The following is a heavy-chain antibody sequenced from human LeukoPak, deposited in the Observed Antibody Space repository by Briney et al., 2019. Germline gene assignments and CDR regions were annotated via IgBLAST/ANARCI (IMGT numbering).Heavy chain of an antibody. V-gene: IGHV3-30*18. Sequence: PGGSLRLSCAASGFTFSSYGMHWVRQAPGKGLEWVAVISYDGSNKYYADSVKGRFTISRDNSKNTLYLQMNSLRAEDTAVYYCAKGGGGCSSTSCYPHYWGQGTLVTVSS. D-gene: IGHD2-2*01. CDR1: GFTFSSYG. CDR3: AKGGGGCSSTSCYPHY. J-gene: IGHJ4*02. CDR2: ISYDGSNK.